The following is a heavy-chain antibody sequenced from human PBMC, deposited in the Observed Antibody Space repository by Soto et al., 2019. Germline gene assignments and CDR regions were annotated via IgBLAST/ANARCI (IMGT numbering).Heavy chain of an antibody. CDR1: GFTVSSNY. CDR2: IYSGGST. D-gene: IGHD5-18*01. CDR3: ARSGYSYGDDAFDI. V-gene: IGHV3-66*01. Sequence: EVQLVESGGGLVQPGGSLRLSCVASGFTVSSNYMNWVRQAPGKGLEWVSIIYSGGSTNYADSVKGRFTISRDNSKNTLYCQMNSLRAEDTAVYYCARSGYSYGDDAFDILGPGTMVTVSS. J-gene: IGHJ3*02.